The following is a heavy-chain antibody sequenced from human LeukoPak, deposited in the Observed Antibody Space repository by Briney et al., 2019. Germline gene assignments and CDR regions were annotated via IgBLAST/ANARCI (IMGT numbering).Heavy chain of an antibody. V-gene: IGHV4-4*07. D-gene: IGHD3-22*01. CDR2: IYTSGST. J-gene: IGHJ3*02. CDR1: GGSISSYY. CDR3: ARDGYYYDSSGYFPWAFDI. Sequence: PSATLSLTCTVSGGSISSYYWSWIRHPAGKGLEWIGRIYTSGSTNYNPSLKSRVTMSVDTSKNQFSLKLSSVTAADTAVYYCARDGYYYDSSGYFPWAFDIWGQGTMVTVSS.